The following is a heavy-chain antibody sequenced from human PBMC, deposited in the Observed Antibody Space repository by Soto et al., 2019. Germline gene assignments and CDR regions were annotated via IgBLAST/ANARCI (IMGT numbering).Heavy chain of an antibody. CDR1: GFTFSSYA. Sequence: PGGSLRLSCAASGFTFSSYAMSWVRQAPGKGLEWVSGISGSGGSTYFADSVKGRFTISRDNSKNTLYLQMDSLRADDTAVYYCARQAARNYIDSWGQGNSVTVSS. D-gene: IGHD6-6*01. CDR3: ARQAARNYIDS. J-gene: IGHJ4*02. V-gene: IGHV3-23*01. CDR2: ISGSGGST.